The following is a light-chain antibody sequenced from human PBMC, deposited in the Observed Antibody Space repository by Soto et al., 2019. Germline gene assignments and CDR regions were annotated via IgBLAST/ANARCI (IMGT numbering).Light chain of an antibody. V-gene: IGLV3-21*04. CDR2: YEI. CDR1: NIGSKS. Sequence: SYELTQPPSVSVAPGKTARITCGGNNIGSKSVHWYQQKPGQAPVLVIYYEIDRPSGIPERFSGSNSGNTATLTITRVDAGDEADYYCHVWDSDSGHPVFGGGTKLTVL. J-gene: IGLJ2*01. CDR3: HVWDSDSGHPV.